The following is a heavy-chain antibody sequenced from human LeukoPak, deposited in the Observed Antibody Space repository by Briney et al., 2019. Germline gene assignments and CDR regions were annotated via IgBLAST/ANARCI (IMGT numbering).Heavy chain of an antibody. CDR1: GFTVSSNY. J-gene: IGHJ4*02. Sequence: GGSLRLSCAASGFTVSSNYMSWVRQAPGKGLEWVSVIYSGGSTYYADSVKGRFTISRDNSKNTLYLQMNSLRAKDTAVYYCARGVVPAAMTDYWGQGTLVTVSS. CDR2: IYSGGST. CDR3: ARGVVPAAMTDY. D-gene: IGHD2-2*01. V-gene: IGHV3-53*01.